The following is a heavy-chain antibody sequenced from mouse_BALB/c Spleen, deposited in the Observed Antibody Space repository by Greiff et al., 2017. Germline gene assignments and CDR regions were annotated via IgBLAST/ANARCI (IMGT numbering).Heavy chain of an antibody. Sequence: QVHVKQPGAELVMPGASVKMSCKASGYTFTDYWMHWVKQRPGQGLEWIGAIDTSDSYTSYNQKFKGKATLTVDESSSTAYMQLSSLTSEDSAVYYCARYYGNYGYYAMDYWGQGTSVTVSS. CDR2: IDTSDSYT. V-gene: IGHV1-69*01. J-gene: IGHJ4*01. D-gene: IGHD2-1*01. CDR3: ARYYGNYGYYAMDY. CDR1: GYTFTDYW.